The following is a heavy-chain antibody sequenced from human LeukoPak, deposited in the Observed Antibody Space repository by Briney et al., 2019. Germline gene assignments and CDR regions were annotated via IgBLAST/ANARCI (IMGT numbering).Heavy chain of an antibody. V-gene: IGHV3-48*03. J-gene: IGHJ4*02. Sequence: GGSLRLSCAASGFTFSSYEMNWVRQAPGKGLEWVSYISSGKTIYYADSVKDRFTISRDNSKNALYLQMNDLRAEDTAIYYCAKQYFGVNYFDCWGQGTLVTVSS. CDR1: GFTFSSYE. CDR2: ISSGKTI. D-gene: IGHD4/OR15-4a*01. CDR3: AKQYFGVNYFDC.